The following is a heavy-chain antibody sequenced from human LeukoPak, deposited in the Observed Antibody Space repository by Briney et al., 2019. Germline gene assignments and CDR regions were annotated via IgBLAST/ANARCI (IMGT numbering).Heavy chain of an antibody. CDR3: AKKSGGSARDFDY. Sequence: GGSLRLSCAASGFTFSSYAMSWVRQAPGKGLEWVSVISGGGGSTDYADSVKGRFSISRDNSKNTLYLQMNSLRAEDTAVYYCAKKSGGSARDFDYWGQGTLVTVSS. CDR2: ISGGGGST. V-gene: IGHV3-23*01. CDR1: GFTFSSYA. J-gene: IGHJ4*02. D-gene: IGHD2-15*01.